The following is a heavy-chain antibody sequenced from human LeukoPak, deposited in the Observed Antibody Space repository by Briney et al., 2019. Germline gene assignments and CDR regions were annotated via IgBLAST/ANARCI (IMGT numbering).Heavy chain of an antibody. Sequence: SETLSLTCAVSGSSMTTHSWGWIRQPPGKGLEWIGYNTDSGNINFNPALKSRVTISVDTSKSQFSLKLTSVTPADTAVYYCARDSWGSLDYWGQETLVTVSS. V-gene: IGHV4-59*11. CDR1: GSSMTTHS. J-gene: IGHJ4*02. CDR3: ARDSWGSLDY. CDR2: NTDSGNI. D-gene: IGHD7-27*01.